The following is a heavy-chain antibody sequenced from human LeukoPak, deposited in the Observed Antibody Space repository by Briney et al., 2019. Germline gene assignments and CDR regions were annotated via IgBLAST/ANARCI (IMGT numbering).Heavy chain of an antibody. Sequence: SETLSLTCDVYNASFGPYYWSWLRQSPGKGLEYIGEVNYRGDGNYNPSLNSRASISIDTSKKQFSLKLSSVTAADTAVYYCAMGCTPRRLDFWSGYCYWGQGILVTVSS. V-gene: IGHV4-34*01. CDR3: AMGCTPRRLDFWSGYCY. CDR2: VNYRGDG. CDR1: NASFGPYY. J-gene: IGHJ4*02. D-gene: IGHD3-3*01.